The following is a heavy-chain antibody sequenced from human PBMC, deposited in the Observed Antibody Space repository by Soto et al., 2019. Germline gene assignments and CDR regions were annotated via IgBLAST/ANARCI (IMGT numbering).Heavy chain of an antibody. CDR3: ANDPPVRGVVGMDV. CDR2: ISGSGGST. J-gene: IGHJ6*02. CDR1: GFTFSSYA. V-gene: IGHV3-23*01. D-gene: IGHD3-10*01. Sequence: GGSLRLSCAASGFTFSSYAMSWVRQAPGKGLEWVSAISGSGGSTYYADSVKGRFTISRDNSKNTLYLQMNSLRAEDTAVYYCANDPPVRGVVGMDVWGQGTTVTVSS.